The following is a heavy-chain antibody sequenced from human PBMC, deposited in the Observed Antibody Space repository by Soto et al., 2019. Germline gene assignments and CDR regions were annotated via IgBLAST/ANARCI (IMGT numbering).Heavy chain of an antibody. CDR3: ARQQLVLMGAFDY. D-gene: IGHD6-13*01. CDR2: ISWNSGSI. J-gene: IGHJ4*02. Sequence: GGSLRLSCAASGFTFDDYAMHWVRQAPGKGLEWVSGISWNSGSIGYADSVKGRFTISRENAKNSLYLQMNSLRAEDTALYYCARQQLVLMGAFDYWGQGTLVTVSS. V-gene: IGHV3-9*01. CDR1: GFTFDDYA.